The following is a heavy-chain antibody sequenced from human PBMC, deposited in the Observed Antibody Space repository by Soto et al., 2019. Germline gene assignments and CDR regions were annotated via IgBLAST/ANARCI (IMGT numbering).Heavy chain of an antibody. D-gene: IGHD2-2*01. CDR3: TTDPGGPAPPNWFDP. V-gene: IGHV3-15*07. J-gene: IGHJ5*02. Sequence: GGSLRLSCAASGFTFSNAWMNWVRQAPGKGLEWVGRIKSKTDGGTTDYAAPVKGRFTISRDDSKNTLYLQMNSLKTEDTAVYYCTTDPGGPAPPNWFDPWGQGTLVTVSS. CDR2: IKSKTDGGTT. CDR1: GFTFSNAW.